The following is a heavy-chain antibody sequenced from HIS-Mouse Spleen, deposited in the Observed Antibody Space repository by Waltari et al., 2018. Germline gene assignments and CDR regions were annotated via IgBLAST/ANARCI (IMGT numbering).Heavy chain of an antibody. CDR3: ARGWYYFDY. CDR2: SNSDGSST. D-gene: IGHD2-8*01. Sequence: EVQLVESGGGLVQPGGSLRLSCAASGFTFSSYWMHWVRQAPGKGLVWVARSNSDGSSTSSPDSVKGRFTISRDHAKNTLYLQMNSLRAEDTAVYYFARGWYYFDYWGQGTLVTVSS. V-gene: IGHV3-74*01. CDR1: GFTFSSYW. J-gene: IGHJ4*02.